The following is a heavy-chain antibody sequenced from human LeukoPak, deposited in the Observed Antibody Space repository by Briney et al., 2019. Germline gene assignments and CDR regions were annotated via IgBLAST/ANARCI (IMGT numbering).Heavy chain of an antibody. V-gene: IGHV3-23*01. Sequence: GGSLRLSCAASGFTFSSYAMSWVRQAPGKGLEWVSTVSGGGVTTYYADSAKGRFTISRDNSKNTLYLQMNSLTAEDTAVYYCPKQSYASGWNPFDYWGQGILVTISS. J-gene: IGHJ4*02. CDR2: VSGGGVTT. CDR1: GFTFSSYA. D-gene: IGHD6-19*01. CDR3: PKQSYASGWNPFDY.